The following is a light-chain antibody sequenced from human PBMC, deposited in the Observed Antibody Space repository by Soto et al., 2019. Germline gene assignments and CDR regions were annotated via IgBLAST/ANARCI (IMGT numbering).Light chain of an antibody. V-gene: IGKV1-5*01. J-gene: IGKJ5*01. Sequence: TQSPSSRSASVGDTVTISCRASQDSSTYLAWYQHKPGKAPTLLIFGASSLHNGVPPRFAGSGSGSEFTLTINRMQHDAFATYYGQRGTHDSAPVGQGTRV. CDR3: QRGTHDSAP. CDR1: QDSSTY. CDR2: GAS.